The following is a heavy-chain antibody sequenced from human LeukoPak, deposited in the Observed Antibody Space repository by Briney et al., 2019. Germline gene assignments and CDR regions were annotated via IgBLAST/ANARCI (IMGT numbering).Heavy chain of an antibody. D-gene: IGHD6-6*01. J-gene: IGHJ4*02. CDR1: GFTFSSYS. CDR2: ISSSSSYI. CDR3: ASSSPIDY. V-gene: IGHV3-21*01. Sequence: PGGSLRLSCAASGFTFSSYSMNWVRQAPGKGLEWVSSISSSSSYIYYADSVKGRFTISRDNVKNSLYLQMNSLRAVDTAVCYCASSSPIDYWGQGTLVTVSS.